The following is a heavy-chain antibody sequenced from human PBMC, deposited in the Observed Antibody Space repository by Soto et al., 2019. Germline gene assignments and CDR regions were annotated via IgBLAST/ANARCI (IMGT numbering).Heavy chain of an antibody. CDR3: AKGSWYFDL. D-gene: IGHD6-13*01. CDR1: GFIFTNFW. CDR2: IDTSGSST. V-gene: IGHV3-74*01. J-gene: IGHJ4*02. Sequence: GGSLRLSCEASGFIFTNFWVHWVRQVPGKGLVWVSRIDTSGSSTSYADSVKGRFTISRDNAKNTVSLQMNSLRAEDTGVYYCAKGSWYFDLWSQGSLVTVSS.